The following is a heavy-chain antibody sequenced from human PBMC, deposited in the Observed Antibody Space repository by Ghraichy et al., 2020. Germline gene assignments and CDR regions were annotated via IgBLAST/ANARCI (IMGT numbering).Heavy chain of an antibody. J-gene: IGHJ6*02. CDR3: TRDARGGHYDILSYGMDV. CDR2: IRSKAYGGTT. CDR1: GFTFGDYA. V-gene: IGHV3-49*03. Sequence: GGSLRLSCTASGFTFGDYAMSWFRQAPGKGLEWVGFIRSKAYGGTTEYAASVKGRFTISRDDSKSIAYLQMNSLKTEDTAVYYCTRDARGGHYDILSYGMDVWGQGTTVTVSS. D-gene: IGHD3-9*01.